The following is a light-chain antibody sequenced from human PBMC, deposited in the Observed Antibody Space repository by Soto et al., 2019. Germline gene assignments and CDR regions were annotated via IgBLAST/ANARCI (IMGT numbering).Light chain of an antibody. V-gene: IGKV3-15*01. CDR2: GAS. J-gene: IGKJ5*01. CDR1: QSVSSN. CDR3: QHYDSLPIT. Sequence: EIVMTPSPATLSVSPVEIASLSCRASQSVSSNLAWYQQKPGQAPRLLIYGASTRATGIPARFIGSGSGTDFTLTISRLEPEDFAVFYCQHYDSLPITFGQGTRREIK.